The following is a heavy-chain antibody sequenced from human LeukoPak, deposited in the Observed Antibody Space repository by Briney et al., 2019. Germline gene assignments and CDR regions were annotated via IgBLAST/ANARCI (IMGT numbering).Heavy chain of an antibody. D-gene: IGHD4-17*01. CDR2: ISGYNGNI. CDR3: ARAGPVLRSSFDN. V-gene: IGHV1-18*01. CDR1: GYTFTSYG. Sequence: ASVKVSCKASGYTFTSYGISWVRQAPGQGLEWMGWISGYNGNINYAQKVQGRVTMTTDTSTSTAYMELRSLRSDDTAVYYCARAGPVLRSSFDNWGQGTLVTVSS. J-gene: IGHJ4*02.